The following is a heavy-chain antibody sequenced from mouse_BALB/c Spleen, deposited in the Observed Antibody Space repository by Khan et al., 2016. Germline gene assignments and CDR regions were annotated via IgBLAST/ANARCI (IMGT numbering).Heavy chain of an antibody. D-gene: IGHD3-1*01. Sequence: QVQLQQSGAELMKPGASVKISCKATGYTFSSYWIEWVKQRPGHGLEWIGEILPGSGSTNYNEKLRGQATFTADTSHNTAYMQLSSLTSEDSVVHCCTRTDRRAYFDYWGQGTTLTVSS. CDR3: TRTDRRAYFDY. J-gene: IGHJ2*01. CDR1: GYTFSSYW. V-gene: IGHV1-9*01. CDR2: ILPGSGST.